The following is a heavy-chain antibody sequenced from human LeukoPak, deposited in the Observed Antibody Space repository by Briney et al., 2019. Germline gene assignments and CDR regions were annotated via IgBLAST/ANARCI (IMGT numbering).Heavy chain of an antibody. J-gene: IGHJ5*02. CDR2: MYYSGST. CDR1: GGSISSYQ. CDR3: AGHDYYGSGSYR. V-gene: IGHV4-59*08. Sequence: SETLSLTCTVSGGSISSYQWSWIRQPPGKGLEWIGYMYYSGSTKYNPSLKSRVTISGDTSKNQFSLKLISVTATDAAVYYCAGHDYYGSGSYRWGQGTLVTVSS. D-gene: IGHD3-10*01.